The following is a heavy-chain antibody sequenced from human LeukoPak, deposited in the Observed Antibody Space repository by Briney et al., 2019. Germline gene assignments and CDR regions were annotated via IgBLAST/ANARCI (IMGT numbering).Heavy chain of an antibody. D-gene: IGHD3-10*01. V-gene: IGHV4-38-2*02. CDR1: GFSTRRGYY. CDR2: IYHTGST. CDR3: TFNLGSGSFGFDI. J-gene: IGHJ3*02. Sequence: SGTPSLTCIVSGFSTRRGYYLGWVPQPPRKGPGWVGSIYHTGSTFDNPSLKSRVTILVDTSKNQCSLKLSSVTAADTAVYYCTFNLGSGSFGFDIWGQGTMVTVSS.